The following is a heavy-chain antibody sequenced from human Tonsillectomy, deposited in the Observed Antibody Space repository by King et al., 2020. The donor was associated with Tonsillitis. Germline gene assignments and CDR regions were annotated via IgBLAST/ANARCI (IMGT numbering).Heavy chain of an antibody. V-gene: IGHV1-18*01. J-gene: IGHJ4*02. CDR3: ARENYYDSSGYYYYYFDY. Sequence: VQLVESGAEVKKPGASVKVSCKASGYTFTSYAISWVRQAPGQGLEWMGWISAYNGNTNYAQKLQGRVTKTTDTSTSTAYMELRSLRSDDTAVYYCARENYYDSSGYYYYYFDYWGQGTLVTVSS. CDR2: ISAYNGNT. CDR1: GYTFTSYA. D-gene: IGHD3-22*01.